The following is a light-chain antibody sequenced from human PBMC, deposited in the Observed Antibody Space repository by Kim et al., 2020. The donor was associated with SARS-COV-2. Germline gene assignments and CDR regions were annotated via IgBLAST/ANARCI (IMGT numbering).Light chain of an antibody. CDR2: EVS. V-gene: IGLV2-18*02. CDR3: SSYTSSSTYV. CDR1: SSDVGSYNR. Sequence: GQSVTISCTGTSSDVGSYNRVSWYQQPPGTAPKLMIYEVSNRPSGVPDRFSVSKSGNTASLTISGLQAEDEADYYCSSYTSSSTYVFGTGTKVTVL. J-gene: IGLJ1*01.